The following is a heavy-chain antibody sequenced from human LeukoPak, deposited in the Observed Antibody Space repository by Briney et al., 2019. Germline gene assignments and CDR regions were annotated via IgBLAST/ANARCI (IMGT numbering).Heavy chain of an antibody. V-gene: IGHV3-7*05. CDR3: ARLGPRQVYDY. J-gene: IGHJ4*02. CDR2: IKQDGSQK. CDR1: GFTFTYAW. Sequence: GGSLRLSCAASGFTFTYAWMSWVRQAPGKGLQWVANIKQDGSQKYYVDSVKGRFTISRDNAMNSLYLQMDSLRSDDTAVYYCARLGPRQVYDYWGQGTLVTVSS. D-gene: IGHD1-14*01.